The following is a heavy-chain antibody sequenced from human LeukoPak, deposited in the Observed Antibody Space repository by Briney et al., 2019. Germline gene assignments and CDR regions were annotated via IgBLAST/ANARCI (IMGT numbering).Heavy chain of an antibody. Sequence: GGSLRLSCAASGFAFSSYAMSWVRQAPGMGLEWVSSISGSTASTYYADSVKGRFTISRDNSRTTLYLQMNSLRAEDTAVYYCAPIRGSLDYWGQGTLVTVSS. CDR1: GFAFSSYA. J-gene: IGHJ4*02. D-gene: IGHD1-26*01. CDR2: ISGSTAST. V-gene: IGHV3-23*01. CDR3: APIRGSLDY.